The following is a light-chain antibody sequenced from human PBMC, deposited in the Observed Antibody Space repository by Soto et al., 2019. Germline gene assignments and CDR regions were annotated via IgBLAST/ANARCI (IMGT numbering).Light chain of an antibody. J-gene: IGLJ1*01. CDR3: GTWDSSLSAGV. V-gene: IGLV1-51*02. CDR2: ENN. Sequence: QSVLTQPPSVSAAPGQKVTISCSGSSSHIGNNYVSWYQQLPGTAPKLLIYENNKRPSGIPDRFSGSKSGTSATLGITGLQTGDQADYYCGTWDSSLSAGVFGTGTEVTV. CDR1: SSHIGNNY.